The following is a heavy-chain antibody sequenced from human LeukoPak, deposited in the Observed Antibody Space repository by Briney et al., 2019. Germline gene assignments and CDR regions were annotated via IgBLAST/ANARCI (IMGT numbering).Heavy chain of an antibody. CDR3: AKGRLPTDY. V-gene: IGHV3-23*01. Sequence: GGSLRLSCAASGFTFSSYAMSWVRQDPGKGLEWVAAISASGGSTYYPDSVKGRFTISRDNSKNTLYLQMNSLRAEDTAVYYCAKGRLPTDYWGQGTLVTVSS. CDR1: GFTFSSYA. J-gene: IGHJ4*02. CDR2: ISASGGST.